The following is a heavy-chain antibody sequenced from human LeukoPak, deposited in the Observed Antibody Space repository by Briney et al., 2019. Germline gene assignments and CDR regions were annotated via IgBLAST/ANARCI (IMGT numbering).Heavy chain of an antibody. CDR2: IRYDGSNK. D-gene: IGHD3-10*01. J-gene: IGHJ6*03. V-gene: IGHV3-30*02. CDR3: AKDRYYSRNYDYMDV. CDR1: GFTFSSYG. Sequence: GGSLRLSCAASGFTFSSYGMHWVRQAPGKGLEWVAFIRYDGSNKYYADSVKGRFTISRDNAKNSLYLQVNSLRVEDTALYYCAKDRYYSRNYDYMDVWGNGTAVIISS.